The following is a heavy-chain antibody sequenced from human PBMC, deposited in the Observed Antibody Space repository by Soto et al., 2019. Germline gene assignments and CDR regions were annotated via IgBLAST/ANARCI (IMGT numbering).Heavy chain of an antibody. V-gene: IGHV1-8*01. CDR3: ASLDYGDYSYYYYGMDV. CDR2: MNPNSGNT. D-gene: IGHD4-17*01. CDR1: GYTFTSYD. J-gene: IGHJ6*02. Sequence: QVQLVQSGAEVKKPGASVKVSCKASGYTFTSYDINWVRQATGQGLEWMGWMNPNSGNTGYAQKFQGRVTMTRNTSISTAYMELSSLRSEDTAVYYCASLDYGDYSYYYYGMDVWGQGTTVTVSS.